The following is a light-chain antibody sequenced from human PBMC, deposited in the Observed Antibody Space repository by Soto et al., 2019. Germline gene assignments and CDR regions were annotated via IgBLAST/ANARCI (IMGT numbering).Light chain of an antibody. CDR1: SRDVGGYNY. CDR3: CSYVGIYKGYV. Sequence: QSALTQPRSVSESPGQSVTISCTGTSRDVGGYNYVSWYQQHPGKAPKFMIYDVSKRPSGVPDRFSGSMSGNTASQTISGFQADDEAAYYCCSYVGIYKGYVFGTGTKVTVL. CDR2: DVS. J-gene: IGLJ1*01. V-gene: IGLV2-11*01.